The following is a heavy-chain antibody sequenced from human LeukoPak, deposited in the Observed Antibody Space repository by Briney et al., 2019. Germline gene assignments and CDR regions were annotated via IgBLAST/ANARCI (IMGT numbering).Heavy chain of an antibody. CDR1: LDSTTSNIW. V-gene: IGHV4-59*12. D-gene: IGHD1-14*01. CDR2: IHRSGSP. CDR3: AREILGGFNPGAY. Sequence: PSETLSLTCTVSLDSTTSNIWGWVRQPPGKGLEWIGEIHRSGSPNYNPSLQSRVTISIDRSRHQIALELSSVTAADTAVYYCAREILGGFNPGAYWGQGTLVTVSS. J-gene: IGHJ4*02.